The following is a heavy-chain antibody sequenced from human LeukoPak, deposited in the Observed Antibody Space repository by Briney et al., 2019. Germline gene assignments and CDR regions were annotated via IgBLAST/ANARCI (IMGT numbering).Heavy chain of an antibody. CDR1: GFTFSRFW. J-gene: IGHJ4*02. CDR2: INSDGSET. V-gene: IGHV3-74*01. CDR3: ARVRMGDDFNPFDY. D-gene: IGHD3-16*01. Sequence: GGSLRLSCAASGFTFSRFWVYWGRHAPGKGLVWVSRINSDGSETLYADSVKGRFTISRDNAKNTLYLQMNSLRAEDTAVYYCARVRMGDDFNPFDYWGQGTLVTVSS.